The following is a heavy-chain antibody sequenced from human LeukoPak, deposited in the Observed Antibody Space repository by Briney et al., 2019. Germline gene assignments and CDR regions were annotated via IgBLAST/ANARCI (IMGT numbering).Heavy chain of an antibody. D-gene: IGHD3-9*01. Sequence: GGSLRLSCAASGFSFRSYALSWVRQAPGKGLEWVSSILGSGGNTYYADSVKGRFTISRDNSENTLYLQMSSLRAEDTALYYCAKDYLDGRDNFYYMDVWGKGTTVTVSS. CDR1: GFSFRSYA. CDR2: ILGSGGNT. J-gene: IGHJ6*03. CDR3: AKDYLDGRDNFYYMDV. V-gene: IGHV3-23*01.